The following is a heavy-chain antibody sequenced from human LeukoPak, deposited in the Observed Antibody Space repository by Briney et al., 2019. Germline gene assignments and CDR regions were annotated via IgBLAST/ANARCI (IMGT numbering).Heavy chain of an antibody. CDR1: DGSISSGSYY. Sequence: SETLSLTCSVSDGSISSGSYYLNWIRQPPGKGLEWIGQIYDSGSTNYNPSLRSRVTISVDTSKNQISLKLRSVTAADTAVYYCARGPLGRFLEWLFLDYWGQGTLVTVFS. J-gene: IGHJ4*02. D-gene: IGHD3-3*01. CDR3: ARGPLGRFLEWLFLDY. V-gene: IGHV4-61*01. CDR2: IYDSGST.